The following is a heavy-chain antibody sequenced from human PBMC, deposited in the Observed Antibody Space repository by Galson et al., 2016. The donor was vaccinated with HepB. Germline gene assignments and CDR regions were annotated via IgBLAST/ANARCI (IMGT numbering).Heavy chain of an antibody. CDR3: ARNSCGFVDRNYYYGLDV. Sequence: SVKVSCKASGYTFTNYEINWVRQATGQGLEWMGWMNPNSGNTGYAQKFQGRVTMTRNTSISTAYMELSSLRSGDTAVYYCARNSCGFVDRNYYYGLDVWGKGTTITVSS. D-gene: IGHD5-18*01. CDR2: MNPNSGNT. CDR1: GYTFTNYE. V-gene: IGHV1-8*01. J-gene: IGHJ6*04.